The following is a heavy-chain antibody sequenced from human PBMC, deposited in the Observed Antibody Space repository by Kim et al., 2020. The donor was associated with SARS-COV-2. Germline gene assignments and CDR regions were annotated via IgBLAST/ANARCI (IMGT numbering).Heavy chain of an antibody. Sequence: ASVKVSCKASGYTLTSYAMNWVRQAPGQGLEWMGWINTNSGNPTYAQGFTGRFVFSLDTSVSTAYLQISSLKAEDTAVYYCARTDYDSGGYYLGYWGQGTLVTVSS. CDR3: ARTDYDSGGYYLGY. CDR2: INTNSGNP. CDR1: GYTLTSYA. D-gene: IGHD3-22*01. V-gene: IGHV7-4-1*02. J-gene: IGHJ4*02.